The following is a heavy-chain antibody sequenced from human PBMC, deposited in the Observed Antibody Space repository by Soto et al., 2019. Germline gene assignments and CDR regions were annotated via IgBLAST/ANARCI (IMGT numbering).Heavy chain of an antibody. V-gene: IGHV3-33*01. J-gene: IGHJ5*02. CDR1: GSIFRGYG. Sequence: PGGSLRLSCAASGSIFRGYGMHWVRQAPGKGLEWVAVIWYDGSNKYYADSVKGRFTISRDNSKNTLYLQMNSLRAEDTAVYYCARSGVGYCSSTSCEGWFDPWGQGTLVTVSS. CDR2: IWYDGSNK. D-gene: IGHD2-2*01. CDR3: ARSGVGYCSSTSCEGWFDP.